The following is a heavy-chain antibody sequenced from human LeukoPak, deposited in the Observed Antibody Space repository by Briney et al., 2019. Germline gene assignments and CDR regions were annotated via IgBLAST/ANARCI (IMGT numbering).Heavy chain of an antibody. CDR1: GYTFTDFA. J-gene: IGHJ4*02. D-gene: IGHD3-10*01. CDR2: INPGSGDT. CDR3: VRDYPYGSGIVRVDS. V-gene: IGHV1-3*01. Sequence: ASVKVSCKASGYTFTDFALQWVRQASGQSLEWMGWINPGSGDTKSSQKFRDRVTITRDTSANTAYMQLTRLKSEDTAVYYCVRDYPYGSGIVRVDSWGQGTLVTVSS.